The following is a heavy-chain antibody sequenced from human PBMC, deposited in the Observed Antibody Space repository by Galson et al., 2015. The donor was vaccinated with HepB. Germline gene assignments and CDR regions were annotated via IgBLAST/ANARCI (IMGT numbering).Heavy chain of an antibody. CDR3: ARGRKRDTAMEPHYYYYGMDV. J-gene: IGHJ6*02. D-gene: IGHD5-18*01. Sequence: SLRLSCAASGFTFSSYGMHWVRQAPGKGLEWVAVIWYDGSNKYYADSVKGRFTISRDNSKNTLYLQMNSLRAEDTAVYYCARGRKRDTAMEPHYYYYGMDVWGQGTTVTVSS. V-gene: IGHV3-33*01. CDR1: GFTFSSYG. CDR2: IWYDGSNK.